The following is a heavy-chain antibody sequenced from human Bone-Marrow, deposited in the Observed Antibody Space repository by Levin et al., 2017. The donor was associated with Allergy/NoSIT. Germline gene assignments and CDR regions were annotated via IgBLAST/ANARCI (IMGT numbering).Heavy chain of an antibody. J-gene: IGHJ3*01. D-gene: IGHD3-16*01. CDR1: GASIRTFH. CDR2: MSVGGTP. CDR3: AREGSFYYEDFGRRSGAFDV. Sequence: SETLSLTCSVSGASIRTFHWNWIRQSPGKGLEWIGSMSVGGTPDHNPSLRSRVTISVDTSTRQVSLRLTSVTAADTAVYYCAREGSFYYEDFGRRSGAFDVWGQGATVTVSS. V-gene: IGHV4-59*01.